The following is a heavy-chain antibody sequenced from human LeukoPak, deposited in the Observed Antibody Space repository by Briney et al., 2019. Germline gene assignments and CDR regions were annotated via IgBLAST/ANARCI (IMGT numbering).Heavy chain of an antibody. CDR3: VKTSLPLGLATAMKVFVY. D-gene: IGHD2-2*01. J-gene: IGHJ4*02. CDR1: GFTFSSYG. Sequence: PGGSLRLSCAASGFTFSSYGMHWVRQAPGKGLEWVSTISGGSGNTYYADSVKGRFTISRDNSKNTVSVQMNSLRAEDTAVYYCVKTSLPLGLATAMKVFVYWGQGTQVTVSS. CDR2: ISGGSGNT. V-gene: IGHV3-23*01.